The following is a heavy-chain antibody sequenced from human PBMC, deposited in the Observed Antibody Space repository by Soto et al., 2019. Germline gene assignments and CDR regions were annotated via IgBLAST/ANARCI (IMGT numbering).Heavy chain of an antibody. CDR3: ASRSPALDY. CDR2: IWHDGRNK. V-gene: IGHV3-33*01. Sequence: QVQLVESGGGVVQPGRSLRLSCAASGFTFSSFGMHWVRQAPGKGLEWVAVIWHDGRNKYYADFVKGRFTISRHNSKNTLFLQMNSLRVEDTAVYYCASRSPALDYWGQGTLVTVSS. J-gene: IGHJ4*02. CDR1: GFTFSSFG. D-gene: IGHD2-2*01.